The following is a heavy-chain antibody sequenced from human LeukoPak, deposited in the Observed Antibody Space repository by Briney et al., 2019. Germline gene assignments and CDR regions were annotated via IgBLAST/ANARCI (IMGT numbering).Heavy chain of an antibody. CDR1: GGSISSTSYF. Sequence: SETLSLTCTVSGGSISSTSYFWGWIRQPPGKGLEWIGTICYSGSTYYSPSLKSRVTMSVDTSRNQFSLKLSSVNAADTAVYYCAKAGVRYYDSSGLHAFDIWGQGTMVTVSS. CDR2: ICYSGST. J-gene: IGHJ3*02. CDR3: AKAGVRYYDSSGLHAFDI. D-gene: IGHD3-22*01. V-gene: IGHV4-39*01.